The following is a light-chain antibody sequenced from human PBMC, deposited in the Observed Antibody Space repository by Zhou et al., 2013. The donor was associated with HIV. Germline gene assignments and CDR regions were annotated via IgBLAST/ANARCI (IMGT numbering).Light chain of an antibody. CDR1: HSISSN. CDR2: GAS. V-gene: IGKV3-15*01. Sequence: IVMTQSPATLSVSPGERATLSCRASHSISSNLAWYQQKPGQAPRLLIYGASSRATGVPARFSGSGSGTEFTLTISRLEPGDFAVYYCQQYGSSPYTFGQGTKLEIK. J-gene: IGKJ2*01. CDR3: QQYGSSPYT.